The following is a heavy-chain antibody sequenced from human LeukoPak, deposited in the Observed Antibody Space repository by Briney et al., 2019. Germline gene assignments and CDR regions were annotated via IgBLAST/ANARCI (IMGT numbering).Heavy chain of an antibody. V-gene: IGHV3-15*01. CDR3: TLIKGWGSGTYYLDY. CDR2: IKSKSAGGTI. D-gene: IGHD3-10*01. Sequence: GGSLRLSCAASGFDIYNDWMSWVRQAPGRGLEWVGRIKSKSAGGTIDYAAPVNGRFIISRDDSKNALYLQMNSLKTEDTAMYYCTLIKGWGSGTYYLDYWGQGTLVTVSS. CDR1: GFDIYNDW. J-gene: IGHJ4*02.